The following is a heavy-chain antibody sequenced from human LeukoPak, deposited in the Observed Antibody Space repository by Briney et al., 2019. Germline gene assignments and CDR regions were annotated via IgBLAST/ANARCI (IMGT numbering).Heavy chain of an antibody. CDR1: GGSISSGDYY. CDR3: ARGPALRFLEWLFNFDY. CDR2: IYYSGST. D-gene: IGHD3-3*01. Sequence: SETLSLTCTVSGGSISSGDYYWSWIRQPPGKGLEWIGYIYYSGSTYYNPSLKSRVTISVDTSKNQFSLKLSSVTAADTAVYYCARGPALRFLEWLFNFDYWGQGTLVTVYS. V-gene: IGHV4-30-4*01. J-gene: IGHJ4*02.